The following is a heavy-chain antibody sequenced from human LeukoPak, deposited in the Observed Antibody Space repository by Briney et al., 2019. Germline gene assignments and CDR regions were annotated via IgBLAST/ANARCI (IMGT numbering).Heavy chain of an antibody. CDR1: GFTFSSYN. Sequence: GGSLRLSCAASGFTFSSYNMNWVRQAPGKGLEWVSSITSSSNYIYYADSVKGRFTISRDNAKNSLYLQMNSLSAEDTTVYYCERDCWDYGSGSYCGIDYWGQGTLVTVSS. V-gene: IGHV3-21*03. J-gene: IGHJ4*02. D-gene: IGHD3-10*01. CDR2: ITSSSNYI. CDR3: ERDCWDYGSGSYCGIDY.